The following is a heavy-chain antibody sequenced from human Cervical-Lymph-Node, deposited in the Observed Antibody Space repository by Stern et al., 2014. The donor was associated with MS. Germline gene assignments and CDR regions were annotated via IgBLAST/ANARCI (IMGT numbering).Heavy chain of an antibody. CDR3: ARENCSGGSCYQSLDY. D-gene: IGHD2-15*01. J-gene: IGHJ4*01. CDR2: INPNSGGT. CDR1: GYTFTGYY. V-gene: IGHV1-2*04. Sequence: QVQLVQSGAEVKKPGASVKVSCKASGYTFTGYYMHWVRQAPGQGLEWMGWINPNSGGTNYAQKFQGWVTMTRDTSISTAYMELSRLRSDDTAVYYCARENCSGGSCYQSLDYWGQGTLVTVSS.